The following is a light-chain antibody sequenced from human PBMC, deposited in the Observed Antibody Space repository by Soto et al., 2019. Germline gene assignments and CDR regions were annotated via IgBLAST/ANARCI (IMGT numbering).Light chain of an antibody. CDR1: QSVSNN. Sequence: EIVMTQSPATLSVSPGERATLSCRASQSVSNNLAWYQQKPGQTPRLLIYGASTRATGIPVRFSGSGSVTEFTLTISSLQSEDFAVYSCQQYNNWPPVTFGQGTKLEIK. CDR2: GAS. V-gene: IGKV3-15*01. CDR3: QQYNNWPPVT. J-gene: IGKJ2*01.